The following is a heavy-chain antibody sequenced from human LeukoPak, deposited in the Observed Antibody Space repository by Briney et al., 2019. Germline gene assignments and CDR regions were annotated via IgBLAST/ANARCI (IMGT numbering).Heavy chain of an antibody. Sequence: ASVKVSCKASGYTFTGYYMHWVRQAPGQGLEWMGWINPNSGGTNYAQKFQGRVTMTRDTSTSTAYMELSRLRSDDTAVYYCARLSTSYYYYGMDVWGQGTTVTVSS. D-gene: IGHD2-2*01. V-gene: IGHV1-2*02. CDR2: INPNSGGT. J-gene: IGHJ6*02. CDR1: GYTFTGYY. CDR3: ARLSTSYYYYGMDV.